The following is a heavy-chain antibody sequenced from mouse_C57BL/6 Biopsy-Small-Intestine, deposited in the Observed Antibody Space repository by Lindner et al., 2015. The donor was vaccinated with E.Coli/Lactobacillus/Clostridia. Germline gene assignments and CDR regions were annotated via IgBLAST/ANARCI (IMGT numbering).Heavy chain of an antibody. CDR1: GYSFTGYY. CDR2: INPSTGGT. V-gene: IGHV1-42*01. D-gene: IGHD2-3*01. CDR3: ARSDDGSFAY. J-gene: IGHJ3*01. Sequence: VQLQESGPELVKPGASVRISCKASGYSFTGYYMNWVMQSPEKSLELIGEINPSTGGTTYNQKFKAEATLTADKSSSTVYMQLKSLTSKDSAVYYCARSDDGSFAYWGQGTLVTVSA.